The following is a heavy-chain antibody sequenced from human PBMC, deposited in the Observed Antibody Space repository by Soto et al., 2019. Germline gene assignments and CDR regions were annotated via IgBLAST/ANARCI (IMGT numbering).Heavy chain of an antibody. Sequence: GASVKVSCTASGYTFTSYAMHWVRQAPGQGLEWMGGIIPIFGTANYAQKFQGRVTITADESTSTAYMELSSLRSEDTAVYYCAGPPELTRIYYYYGMDVWGQGTTVTVSS. J-gene: IGHJ6*02. CDR2: IIPIFGTA. CDR3: AGPPELTRIYYYYGMDV. D-gene: IGHD1-7*01. V-gene: IGHV1-69*13. CDR1: GYTFTSYA.